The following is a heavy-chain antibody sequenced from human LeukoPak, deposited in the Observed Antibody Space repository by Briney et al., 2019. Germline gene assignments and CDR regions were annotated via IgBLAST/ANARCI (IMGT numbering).Heavy chain of an antibody. CDR1: GFTFSHYT. J-gene: IGHJ4*02. D-gene: IGHD6-19*01. CDR3: ASSGAGWSLDY. CDR2: ISSNSNYE. V-gene: IGHV3-21*01. Sequence: GGSLRLSCAASGFTFSHYTMNWVRQAPGKGLEWVASISSNSNYEHYVDSVKGRFTISRDNARNSMSLQMSRLRVEDTAVYYCASSGAGWSLDYWGQGTLVTV.